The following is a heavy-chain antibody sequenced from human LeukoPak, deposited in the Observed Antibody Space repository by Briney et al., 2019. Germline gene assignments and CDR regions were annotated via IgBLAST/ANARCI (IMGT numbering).Heavy chain of an antibody. CDR3: SRESGAFSPFGY. CDR1: GGSISRTNW. J-gene: IGHJ4*02. CDR2: ISLSGHT. D-gene: IGHD1-26*01. Sequence: SETLSLTCDVSGGSISRTNWWSRVRQSPGQGLEWIGEISLSGHTNYNPSLRSRVTMSLDESKNQVSLDLASVTDADTAVYYCSRESGAFSPFGYWGQGTLVTVHS. V-gene: IGHV4-4*02.